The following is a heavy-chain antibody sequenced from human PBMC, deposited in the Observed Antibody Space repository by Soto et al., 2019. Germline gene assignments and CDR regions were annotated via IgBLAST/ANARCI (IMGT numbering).Heavy chain of an antibody. D-gene: IGHD1-26*01. CDR2: ISGYNGHT. Sequence: QVQLVQSGAEVKKPGASVKVSCKASGHTFTNYGINWVRQAPGQGLEWMGWISGYNGHTNYAQKFQGRVTMTADTSTSTAYMDLRSLRSDDTAVYYCARLRDSGTYFFGSWGQGTLVTVSS. CDR1: GHTFTNYG. CDR3: ARLRDSGTYFFGS. J-gene: IGHJ4*02. V-gene: IGHV1-18*01.